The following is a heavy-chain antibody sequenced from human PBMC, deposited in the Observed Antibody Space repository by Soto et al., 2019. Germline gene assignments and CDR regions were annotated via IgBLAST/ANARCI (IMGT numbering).Heavy chain of an antibody. Sequence: SETLSLTCAVSGGSIRSTTYYWGWIRQPPGKGLEWIGSIYYSGSTYYNPSLKGRVTISVDMSKNQFSLKLSSVTAADTAVYYCATHNWNLDPWGQGTLVTVSS. J-gene: IGHJ1*01. D-gene: IGHD1-7*01. CDR3: ATHNWNLDP. CDR2: IYYSGST. V-gene: IGHV4-39*01. CDR1: GGSIRSTTYY.